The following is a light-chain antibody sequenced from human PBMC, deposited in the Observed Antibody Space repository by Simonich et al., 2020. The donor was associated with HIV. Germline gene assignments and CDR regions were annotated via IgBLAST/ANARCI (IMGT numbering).Light chain of an antibody. Sequence: DSQMTQSPSTLSASVGDRVTITCRSSQSIRSWLAWYQQKPGKVPKLLIYKASSLESGVPSRFSGSGSGTEFTLTISILQPDDFATYYCQQYNNYPKTFGQGTKVEIK. CDR2: KAS. J-gene: IGKJ1*01. CDR1: QSIRSW. V-gene: IGKV1-5*03. CDR3: QQYNNYPKT.